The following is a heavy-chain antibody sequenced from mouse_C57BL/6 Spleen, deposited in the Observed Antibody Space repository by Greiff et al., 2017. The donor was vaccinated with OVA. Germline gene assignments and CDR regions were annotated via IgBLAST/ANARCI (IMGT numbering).Heavy chain of an antibody. CDR1: GYTFTSYG. J-gene: IGHJ3*01. CDR3: AGGYGNDGGFAY. V-gene: IGHV1-81*01. CDR2: IYPRSGNT. Sequence: QVQLKQSGAELARPGASVKLSCKASGYTFTSYGISWVKQRTGQGLEWIGEIYPRSGNTYYNEKFKGKATLTADKSSSTAYMELRSLTSEDSAVYFCAGGYGNDGGFAYWGQGTLVTVSA. D-gene: IGHD2-2*01.